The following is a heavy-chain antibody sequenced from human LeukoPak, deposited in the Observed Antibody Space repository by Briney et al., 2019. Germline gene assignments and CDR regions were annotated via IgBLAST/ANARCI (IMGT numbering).Heavy chain of an antibody. CDR3: ARGVGRPAFDY. J-gene: IGHJ4*02. Sequence: ASVKVSCKASGYTFTGYYMHWVRQAPGQGLEWMGWINPNSGDTNYAQKLQGRVTMTRDTSISTAYMELSRLRSDDTAVYYCARGVGRPAFDYWGQGTLVTVSS. CDR1: GYTFTGYY. CDR2: INPNSGDT. V-gene: IGHV1-2*02.